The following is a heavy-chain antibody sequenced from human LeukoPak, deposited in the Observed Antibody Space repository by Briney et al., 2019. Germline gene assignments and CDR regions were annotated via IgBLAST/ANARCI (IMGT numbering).Heavy chain of an antibody. V-gene: IGHV3-30*03. CDR3: ARDTVSAFDY. Sequence: GRSLRLSCPASRFTFSSYGMHWVRQAPGKGLAGVAVISYDGSNKYYADSVKGRFTISRDNSKNTLYLQMNSLRAEDTAVYYCARDTVSAFDYWGQGALVTVSS. CDR1: RFTFSSYG. CDR2: ISYDGSNK. D-gene: IGHD2-8*02. J-gene: IGHJ4*02.